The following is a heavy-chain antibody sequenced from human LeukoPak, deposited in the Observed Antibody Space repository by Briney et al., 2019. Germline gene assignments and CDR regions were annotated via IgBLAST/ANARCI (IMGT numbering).Heavy chain of an antibody. D-gene: IGHD4-17*01. CDR2: INHSGST. J-gene: IGHJ5*02. CDR3: ARGRPTVTTRWFDP. CDR1: GGSFSGYY. Sequence: PSETLSLTCAVYGGSFSGYYWSWIRQPPGKGLEWIGEINHSGSTNYNPSLKSRGTISVDTSKNQFSLKLSSVTAADTAVYYCARGRPTVTTRWFDPWGQGTLVTVSS. V-gene: IGHV4-34*01.